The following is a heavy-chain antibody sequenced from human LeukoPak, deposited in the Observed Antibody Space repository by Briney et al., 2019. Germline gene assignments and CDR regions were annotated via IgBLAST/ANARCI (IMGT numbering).Heavy chain of an antibody. D-gene: IGHD5-12*01. Sequence: PGGSLRLSCAASGFTFSSYAMSWVRQAPGKGLEWVSAISGSGGSTYYADSVKGRFTISRDNSKNTLYLQMNSLRAEDTAVYYCAKLGGGGYDDSAYGMDVWGQGTTVTVSS. J-gene: IGHJ6*02. CDR2: ISGSGGST. CDR3: AKLGGGGYDDSAYGMDV. V-gene: IGHV3-23*01. CDR1: GFTFSSYA.